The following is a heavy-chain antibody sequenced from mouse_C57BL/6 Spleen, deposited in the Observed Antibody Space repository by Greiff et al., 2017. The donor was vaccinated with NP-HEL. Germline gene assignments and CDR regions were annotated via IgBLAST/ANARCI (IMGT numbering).Heavy chain of an antibody. CDR3: AITGTTWFAY. CDR2: ISSGSSTI. J-gene: IGHJ3*01. Sequence: EVMLVESGGGLVKPGGSLKLSCAASGFTFSDYGMHWVRQAPEKGLEWVAYISSGSSTIYYADTVKGRFTISRDNAKNTLCLQMTSLRAEDTAMYYCAITGTTWFAYWGQGTLVTVSA. CDR1: GFTFSDYG. D-gene: IGHD4-1*01. V-gene: IGHV5-17*01.